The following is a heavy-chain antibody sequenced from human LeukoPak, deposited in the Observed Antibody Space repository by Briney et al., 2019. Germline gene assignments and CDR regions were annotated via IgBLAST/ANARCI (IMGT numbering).Heavy chain of an antibody. CDR2: ITGSGGSP. CDR1: GFTFSSFG. J-gene: IGHJ4*02. D-gene: IGHD3-10*01. V-gene: IGHV3-23*01. Sequence: GSLRLSCAVSGFTFSSFGMSWVRQAPGKGLEGVSAITGSGGSPYYANSVRGRFTISRDNSENTLYLQMNSLRAEDTAVYYCAKDIDYGTGSYFDYWGQGTLVTVSS. CDR3: AKDIDYGTGSYFDY.